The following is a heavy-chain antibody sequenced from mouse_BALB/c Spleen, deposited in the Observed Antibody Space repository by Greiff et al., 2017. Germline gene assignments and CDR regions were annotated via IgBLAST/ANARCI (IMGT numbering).Heavy chain of an antibody. CDR3: ARGYYGSSDAMDY. D-gene: IGHD1-1*01. V-gene: IGHV1S81*02. CDR1: GYTFTSYW. CDR2: INPSNGRT. Sequence: VQLQQPGAELVKPGASVKLSCKASGYTFTSYWMHWVKQRPGQGLEWIGEINPSNGRTNYNEKFKSKATLTVDKSSSTAYMQLSSLTSEDSAVYYCARGYYGSSDAMDYWGQGTSVTVSS. J-gene: IGHJ4*01.